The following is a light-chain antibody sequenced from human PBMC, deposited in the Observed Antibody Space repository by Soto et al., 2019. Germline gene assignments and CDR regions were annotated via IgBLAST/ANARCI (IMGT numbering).Light chain of an antibody. J-gene: IGLJ2*01. Sequence: QSALTQPRSVSGSPGQSVTISCTGTSSDVGGYNYVSWYQHHPGKAPKLMIFDVSKRPSGVPDRFSGSKSGNTASLTISGLQAEDEADYHCCSYAGGYTLFGGGTKLTVL. CDR1: SSDVGGYNY. V-gene: IGLV2-11*01. CDR3: CSYAGGYTL. CDR2: DVS.